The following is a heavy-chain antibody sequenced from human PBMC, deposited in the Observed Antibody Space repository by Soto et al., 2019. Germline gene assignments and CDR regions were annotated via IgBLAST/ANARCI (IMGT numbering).Heavy chain of an antibody. D-gene: IGHD3-22*01. CDR2: INPSGGST. Sequence: GASVKVSCKASGYTFTSYYMHWVRQAPGQGLEWMGIINPSGGSTSYAQKFQGRVTMTRDTSTSTVYMELSSLRSEDTAVYYCAREPFGITMIVVAPGAFDIWGQGTMVTVSS. CDR3: AREPFGITMIVVAPGAFDI. J-gene: IGHJ3*02. V-gene: IGHV1-46*01. CDR1: GYTFTSYY.